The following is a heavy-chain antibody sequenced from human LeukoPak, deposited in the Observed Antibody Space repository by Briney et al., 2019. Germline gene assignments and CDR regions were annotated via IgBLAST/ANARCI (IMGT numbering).Heavy chain of an antibody. V-gene: IGHV4-34*01. CDR2: INHSGST. CDR3: ARMPKGARWQNGIDY. CDR1: GGSFSGYY. J-gene: IGHJ4*02. D-gene: IGHD4-23*01. Sequence: SETLSLTCAVYGGSFSGYYWSWTRQPPGKGLEWIGEINHSGSTNYNPSLESRVTISVDTSKNQFSLKLSSVTAADTAVYYCARMPKGARWQNGIDYWGQGTLVTVSS.